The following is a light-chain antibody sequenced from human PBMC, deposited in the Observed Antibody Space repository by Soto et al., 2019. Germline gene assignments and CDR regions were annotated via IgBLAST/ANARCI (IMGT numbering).Light chain of an antibody. CDR2: EVS. V-gene: IGLV2-14*01. J-gene: IGLJ1*01. Sequence: QSALTQPASVSGSPGQSITISCTGTGNYIANYNFVSWYQHHPGKAPKLMIYEVSNRPSGVSDRFSGSKSGNTASLTISGLQAEDEADYYCSSYVNTNARVFGNGTKVTVL. CDR1: GNYIANYNF. CDR3: SSYVNTNARV.